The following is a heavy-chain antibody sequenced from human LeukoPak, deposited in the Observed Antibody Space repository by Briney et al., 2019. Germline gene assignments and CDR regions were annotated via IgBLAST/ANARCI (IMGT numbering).Heavy chain of an antibody. J-gene: IGHJ4*02. CDR2: ISGSGGST. V-gene: IGHV3-23*01. D-gene: IGHD3-10*01. CDR3: AKDDLPSVLLWFGDLIPPPTFDY. CDR1: GFTFSSYA. Sequence: PGGSLRLSCAASGFTFSSYAMSWVRQAPGKGLEWVSAISGSGGSTYYADSVKGRFTISRDNSKNTLYLQMNSLRAEDTAVYYCAKDDLPSVLLWFGDLIPPPTFDYWGQGTLVTVSS.